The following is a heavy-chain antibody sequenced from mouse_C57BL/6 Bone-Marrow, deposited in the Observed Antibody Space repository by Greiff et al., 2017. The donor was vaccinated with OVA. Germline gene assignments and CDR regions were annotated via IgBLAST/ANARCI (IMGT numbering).Heavy chain of an antibody. CDR3: ARGGGPWFAY. V-gene: IGHV5-17*01. CDR1: GFTFSDYG. CDR2: ISSGSSTI. Sequence: EVHLVESGGGLVKPGGSLKLSCAASGFTFSDYGMHWVRQAPEKGLEWVAYISSGSSTIYYADTVKGRFTISRDNAKNTLFLQMTSLRSEDTAMYYCARGGGPWFAYWGQGTLVTVSA. J-gene: IGHJ3*01.